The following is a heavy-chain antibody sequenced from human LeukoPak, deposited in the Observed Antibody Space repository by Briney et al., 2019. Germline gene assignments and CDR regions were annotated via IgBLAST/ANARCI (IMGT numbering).Heavy chain of an antibody. CDR2: IYYSGST. D-gene: IGHD1-7*01. Sequence: KASETLSLTCTVSGGSISSYYWSWIRQPPGKGLEWIGYIYYSGSTNYNPSLKSRVTISVDTSKNQFSLKLSSVTAADTAVYYCARGDNWNLPTFDHWGQGTLVTVSS. CDR3: ARGDNWNLPTFDH. J-gene: IGHJ4*02. CDR1: GGSISSYY. V-gene: IGHV4-59*01.